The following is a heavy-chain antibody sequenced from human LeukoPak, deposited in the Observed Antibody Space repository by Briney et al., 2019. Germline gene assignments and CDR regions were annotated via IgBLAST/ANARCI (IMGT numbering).Heavy chain of an antibody. CDR3: ARSAGFVLFGH. CDR2: INYSGNT. Sequence: SETLSLTCTVSGGSISSSTYYWVWIRQPPGKGLEWIGSINYSGNTYYNPSVKSRVTISVDTSKNQFSLKVSSVTAADTAVYYCARSAGFVLFGHWGQGTLVTVSS. V-gene: IGHV4-39*07. CDR1: GGSISSSTYY. D-gene: IGHD3-16*01. J-gene: IGHJ4*02.